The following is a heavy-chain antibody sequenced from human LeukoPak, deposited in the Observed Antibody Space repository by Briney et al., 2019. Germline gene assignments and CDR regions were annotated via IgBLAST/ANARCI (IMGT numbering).Heavy chain of an antibody. D-gene: IGHD3-10*02. CDR3: AELGITMIGGV. J-gene: IGHJ6*04. CDR2: FYNGGST. Sequence: GGSLRLSCAASGFTFSSYEMNWVRQAPGKGLEWVSIFYNGGSTYYADSVKGRFTISRDNSKNTLYLQMNSLRAEDTAVYYCAELGITMIGGVWGKGTTVTISS. V-gene: IGHV3-66*01. CDR1: GFTFSSYE.